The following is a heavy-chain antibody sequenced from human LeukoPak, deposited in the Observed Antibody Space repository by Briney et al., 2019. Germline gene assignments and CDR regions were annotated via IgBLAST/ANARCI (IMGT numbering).Heavy chain of an antibody. J-gene: IGHJ5*02. CDR3: VRDSRDQQWLVLGWFDP. CDR1: GYTFTSYG. CDR2: ISAYNGNT. D-gene: IGHD6-19*01. Sequence: GASVNVSCKASGYTFTSYGISWVRQAPRQGLEWMGWISAYNGNTSYAQKLQGRVTMTTDTSTSTAYMELRSLRSDDTAVYYCVRDSRDQQWLVLGWFDPWGQGTLVTVSS. V-gene: IGHV1-18*01.